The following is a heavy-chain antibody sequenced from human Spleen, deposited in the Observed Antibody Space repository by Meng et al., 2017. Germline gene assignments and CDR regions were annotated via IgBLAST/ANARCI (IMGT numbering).Heavy chain of an antibody. CDR1: GFTFGTYG. D-gene: IGHD3-9*01. J-gene: IGHJ4*02. CDR3: ARDADWVIFDH. Sequence: GESLKISCAGSGFTFGTYGMTWVRQAPGKGLEWVAVISYDGSNKYYADSVKGRFTISRDDAKNTVYLQMNSLRAEDTAVYYCARDADWVIFDHWGQGALVTVSS. V-gene: IGHV3-30*03. CDR2: ISYDGSNK.